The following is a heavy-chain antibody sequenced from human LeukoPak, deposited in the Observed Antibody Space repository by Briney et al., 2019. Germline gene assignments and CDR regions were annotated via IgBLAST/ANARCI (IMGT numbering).Heavy chain of an antibody. CDR2: IIPIFGTA. CDR1: GGTFSSYA. D-gene: IGHD6-13*01. V-gene: IGHV1-69*01. J-gene: IGHJ4*02. Sequence: SVKVSCKASGGTFSSYAISWVRQAPGQGLEWMGGIIPIFGTANYAQKFQGRVTITADESTSTAYMDLSSLRSEDTAMCYCARVHISAAAPRFDYWGQGTLVTVSS. CDR3: ARVHISAAAPRFDY.